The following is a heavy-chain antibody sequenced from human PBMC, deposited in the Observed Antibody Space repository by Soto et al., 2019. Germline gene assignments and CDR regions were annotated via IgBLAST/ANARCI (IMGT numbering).Heavy chain of an antibody. CDR3: AREGWPCSGGSCYWAYYYGMDV. CDR2: ISYDGSNK. J-gene: IGHJ6*02. D-gene: IGHD2-15*01. CDR1: GFTFSSYA. V-gene: IGHV3-30-3*01. Sequence: QVQLVESGGGVVQPGRSLRLSCAASGFTFSSYAMHWVRQAPGKGLEWVAVISYDGSNKYYADSVKGRFTISRDNSKNTLYLQMNSLRAEDTAVYYCAREGWPCSGGSCYWAYYYGMDVWGQGTTVTVSS.